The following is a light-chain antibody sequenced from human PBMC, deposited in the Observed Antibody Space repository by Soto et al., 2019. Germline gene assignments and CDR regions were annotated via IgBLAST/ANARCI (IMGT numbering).Light chain of an antibody. J-gene: IGLJ3*02. CDR3: SLYTSSSTSWV. V-gene: IGLV2-8*01. CDR2: DVY. Sequence: QSALTQPPSASGSPGQSVTISCTGTTSDIGGYRYVSWYQQYPGKAPKLIISDVYKRPSGVPDRFSASKSGNTASLTISGLQAEDEADYYCSLYTSSSTSWVFGGGTKLTVL. CDR1: TSDIGGYRY.